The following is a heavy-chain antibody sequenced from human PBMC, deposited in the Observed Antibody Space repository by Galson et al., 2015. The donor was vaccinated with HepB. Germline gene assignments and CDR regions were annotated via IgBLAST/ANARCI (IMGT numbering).Heavy chain of an antibody. CDR3: AKDLAVSGYLYFYGMDV. J-gene: IGHJ6*02. V-gene: IGHV3-30*18. Sequence: SLRLSCAASGFSFSSYGMHWVRQAPGKGLEWVAVISHDGTNKYYADSVKGRFTITRDNSKNTLYLQMNSLRGEDTAVYYCAKDLAVSGYLYFYGMDVWGRGTTVTVSS. CDR2: ISHDGTNK. D-gene: IGHD6-19*01. CDR1: GFSFSSYG.